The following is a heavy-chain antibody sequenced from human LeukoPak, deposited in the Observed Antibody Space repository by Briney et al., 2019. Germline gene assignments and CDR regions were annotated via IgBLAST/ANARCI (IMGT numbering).Heavy chain of an antibody. J-gene: IGHJ4*02. V-gene: IGHV1-18*01. CDR1: GYTFTSYG. CDR2: IGAYNGNT. CDR3: ARDSRAIQYYFDVSGYHKDS. D-gene: IGHD3-22*01. Sequence: ASVKVSCEASGYTFTSYGISWVRQAPGQGLEGRGWIGAYNGNTNYAQKLQGRVTMTTDTSTSTAYMELRSLRSDDTAVYYCARDSRAIQYYFDVSGYHKDSCGQGTLVTVSS.